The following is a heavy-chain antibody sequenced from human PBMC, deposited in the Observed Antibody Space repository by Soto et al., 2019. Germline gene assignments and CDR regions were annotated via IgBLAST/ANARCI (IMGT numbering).Heavy chain of an antibody. D-gene: IGHD2-21*02. CDR3: ARGASPIVVVTARFYGMDV. V-gene: IGHV1-69*01. J-gene: IGHJ6*02. CDR2: IIPIFGTA. Sequence: QVQLVQSGAEVKKPGSSVKVSCKASGGTFSSYAISWVRQAPGQGLEWMGGIIPIFGTANYAQKFQGRVTITEEEYTSKAFIELSSLRSEDTAVYYCARGASPIVVVTARFYGMDVWGQGTTVTVSS. CDR1: GGTFSSYA.